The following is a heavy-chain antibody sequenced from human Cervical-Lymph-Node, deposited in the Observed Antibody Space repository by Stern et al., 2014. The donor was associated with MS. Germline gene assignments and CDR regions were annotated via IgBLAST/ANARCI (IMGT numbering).Heavy chain of an antibody. J-gene: IGHJ6*02. CDR2: ISSSSSTI. CDR3: AREGRWLQFFMDV. V-gene: IGHV3-48*01. D-gene: IGHD5-24*01. CDR1: GFTFSSYS. Sequence: EVQLVESGGGLVQPGGSLRLSCAASGFTFSSYSMNWVRQAPGKGLEWVSYISSSSSTIYYADSVKGRFTISRDNAKNSLYLQMNSLRAEDTAVYYCAREGRWLQFFMDVCGQGTTVTVSS.